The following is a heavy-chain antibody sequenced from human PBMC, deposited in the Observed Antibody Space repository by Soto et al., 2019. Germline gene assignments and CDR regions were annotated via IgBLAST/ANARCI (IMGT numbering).Heavy chain of an antibody. D-gene: IGHD6-13*01. CDR3: AKSSEQQLVWFFDY. V-gene: IGHV3-23*01. CDR1: GFTFSSYA. CDR2: ISGSGGST. Sequence: GGSLRLSXAASGFTFSSYAMSWVRQAPGKGLEWVSAISGSGGSTYYADSVKGRFTISRDNSKNTLYLQMNSLRAEDTAVYYCAKSSEQQLVWFFDYWGQGTLVTVSS. J-gene: IGHJ4*02.